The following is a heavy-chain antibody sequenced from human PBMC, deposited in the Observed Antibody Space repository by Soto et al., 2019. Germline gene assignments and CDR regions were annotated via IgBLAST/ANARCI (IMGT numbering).Heavy chain of an antibody. J-gene: IGHJ3*02. CDR2: ISAYNGNT. V-gene: IGHV1-18*01. Sequence: ASVRVSCKASGYTFTSYGISWVRQAPGQGLEWMGWISAYNGNTNYAQKLQGRVTMTTDTSTSTAYMELRSLRSDDTAVYYCARDHPIAVNAWEDAFDIWGQGTTVT. CDR1: GYTFTSYG. CDR3: ARDHPIAVNAWEDAFDI. D-gene: IGHD6-19*01.